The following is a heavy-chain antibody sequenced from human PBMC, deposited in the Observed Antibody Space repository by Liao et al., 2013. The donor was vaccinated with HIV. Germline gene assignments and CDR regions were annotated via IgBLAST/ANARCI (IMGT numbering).Heavy chain of an antibody. CDR1: GGSISSGSYY. Sequence: QVQLQESGPGLVKPSQTLSLTCTVSGGSISSGSYYWSWIRQPAGKGLEWIGRIYTSGSTNYNPSLKSRVTISVDTSKNQFSLKLSSVTAADTAVYYCARVRRGDFWSGYHFDYWGQGTLVTVSS. CDR3: ARVRRGDFWSGYHFDY. D-gene: IGHD3-3*01. J-gene: IGHJ4*02. V-gene: IGHV4-61*02. CDR2: IYTSGST.